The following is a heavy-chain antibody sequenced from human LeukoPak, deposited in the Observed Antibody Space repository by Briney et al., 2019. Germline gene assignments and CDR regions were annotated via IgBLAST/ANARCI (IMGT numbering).Heavy chain of an antibody. CDR1: GYTFTGYY. J-gene: IGHJ4*02. D-gene: IGHD5-12*01. CDR3: ARDDGIKRGHSGYADY. CDR2: INPNSGGT. Sequence: GASVKVSCKASGYTFTGYYMHWVRQAPGQGLEWMGWINPNSGGTNYAQKFQGRVTMTRDTSISTAYMELSRLRSDDTAVYYCARDDGIKRGHSGYADYWGQGTLVTVSS. V-gene: IGHV1-2*02.